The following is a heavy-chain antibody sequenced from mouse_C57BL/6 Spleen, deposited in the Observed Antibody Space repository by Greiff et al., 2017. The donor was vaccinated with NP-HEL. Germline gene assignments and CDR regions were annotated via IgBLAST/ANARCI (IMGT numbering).Heavy chain of an antibody. CDR3: ATYYSNRSWYFDV. Sequence: EVQLQQSGPELVKPGASVKISCKASGYTFTDYYMNWVKQSHGKSLEWIGDINPNNGGTSYNQKFKGKATLTVDKSSSTAYMELRSLTSEDAAVYYCATYYSNRSWYFDVWGTGTTVTVSS. CDR2: INPNNGGT. D-gene: IGHD2-5*01. J-gene: IGHJ1*03. V-gene: IGHV1-26*01. CDR1: GYTFTDYY.